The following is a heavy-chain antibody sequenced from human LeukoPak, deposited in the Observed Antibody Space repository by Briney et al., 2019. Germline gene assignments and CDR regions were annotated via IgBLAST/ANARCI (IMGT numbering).Heavy chain of an antibody. CDR2: IDTAGDP. J-gene: IGHJ3*02. CDR1: GFTFSSYD. V-gene: IGHV3-13*05. CDR3: ARSELGADAFDI. Sequence: GGSLRLSCAASGFTFSSYDMHWVRQATGKGLEWVSTIDTAGDPYYPGSVKGRFTISRESAKNSLYLQMNSLRAGDTAVYYCARSELGADAFDIWGQGTMVTVSS. D-gene: IGHD1-26*01.